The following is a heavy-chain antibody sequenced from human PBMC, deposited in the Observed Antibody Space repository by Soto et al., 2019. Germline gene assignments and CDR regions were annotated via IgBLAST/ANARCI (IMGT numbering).Heavy chain of an antibody. Sequence: GGSLRLSCAASGFTFSSYWMSWVRQAPGKGLEWVANIKQDGSEKYYVDSVKGRFTISRDNAKNSLYLQMNSLRAEDTAVYYCARSLADIVVVPAAVESYYYYYYMDVWGKGTMVTVSS. V-gene: IGHV3-7*01. J-gene: IGHJ6*03. D-gene: IGHD2-2*01. CDR3: ARSLADIVVVPAAVESYYYYYYMDV. CDR1: GFTFSSYW. CDR2: IKQDGSEK.